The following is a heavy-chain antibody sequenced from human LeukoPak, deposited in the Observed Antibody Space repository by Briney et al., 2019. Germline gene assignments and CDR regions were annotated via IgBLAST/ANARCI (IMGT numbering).Heavy chain of an antibody. J-gene: IGHJ4*02. CDR2: IYPGDSDT. CDR1: GYSFATYW. Sequence: GESLKISCKGSGYSFATYWIGWVRQMPGKGLEWMGIIYPGDSDTRYSPSFQGQVTISADKSISTAYLQWSSLKASDTAMYYCAREEYSSSWHSATFDYWGQGTLVTVSS. D-gene: IGHD6-13*01. V-gene: IGHV5-51*01. CDR3: AREEYSSSWHSATFDY.